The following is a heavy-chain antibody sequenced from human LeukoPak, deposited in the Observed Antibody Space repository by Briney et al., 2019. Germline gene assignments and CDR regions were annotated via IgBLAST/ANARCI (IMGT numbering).Heavy chain of an antibody. CDR1: GFTFSDFY. V-gene: IGHV3-11*04. CDR3: ASRSAEQLAPGAFDI. J-gene: IGHJ3*02. D-gene: IGHD6-6*01. Sequence: GGSLRLSCVASGFTFSDFYMTWIRQAPGKGLEWVSHISYSFGDIHYADSVKGRFTISRDNAKKSLYLQMSSLRAEDTAVYYCASRSAEQLAPGAFDIWGQGTMVTVSS. CDR2: ISYSFGDI.